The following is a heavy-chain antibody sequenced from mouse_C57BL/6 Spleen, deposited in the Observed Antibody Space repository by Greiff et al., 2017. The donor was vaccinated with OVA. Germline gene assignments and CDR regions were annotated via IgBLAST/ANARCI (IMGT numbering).Heavy chain of an antibody. CDR3: ARALSTVVATRNYFDY. Sequence: EVQLQQSGPELVKPGASVKISCKASGYSFTDYNMNWVKKSNGKSLEWIGVINPNYGTTSYNQKFKGKATLTVDQSSSTAYMQLNSLTSEDSAVYYCARALSTVVATRNYFDYWGQGTTLTVSS. CDR2: INPNYGTT. V-gene: IGHV1-39*01. J-gene: IGHJ2*01. D-gene: IGHD1-1*01. CDR1: GYSFTDYN.